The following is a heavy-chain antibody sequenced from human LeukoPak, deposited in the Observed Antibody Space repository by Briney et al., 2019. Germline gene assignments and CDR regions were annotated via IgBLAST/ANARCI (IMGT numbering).Heavy chain of an antibody. V-gene: IGHV4-38-2*02. D-gene: IGHD3-22*01. J-gene: IGHJ4*02. CDR3: ARDLPYYYDSSGYSY. CDR1: GYSISSGYY. Sequence: SETLSLTCTVSGYSISSGYYWGWIRQPPGKGLEWIGSIYHSGSTYYNPSLKSRVTISVDTSKNQFSLKLSSVTAADTAVYYCARDLPYYYDSSGYSYWGQGTLVTVSS. CDR2: IYHSGST.